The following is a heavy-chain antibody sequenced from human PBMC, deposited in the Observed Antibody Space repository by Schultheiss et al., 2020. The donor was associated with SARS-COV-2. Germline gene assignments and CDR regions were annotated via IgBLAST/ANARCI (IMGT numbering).Heavy chain of an antibody. CDR3: ARQGSSSPPFDY. CDR2: IYYSGST. Sequence: SETLSLTCAVSGYSISSGYYWGWIRQPPGKGLEWIGSIYYSGSTYYNPSLKSRVTISVDTSKNQFSLKLSSVTAADTAVYYCARQGSSSPPFDYWGQGTLVTVSS. D-gene: IGHD6-6*01. V-gene: IGHV4-38-2*01. J-gene: IGHJ4*02. CDR1: GYSISSGYY.